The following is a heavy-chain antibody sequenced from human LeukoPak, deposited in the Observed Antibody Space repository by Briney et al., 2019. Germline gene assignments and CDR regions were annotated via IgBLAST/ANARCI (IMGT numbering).Heavy chain of an antibody. CDR2: IRYDGSNK. CDR3: ARGRFLASDWCSGFDY. J-gene: IGHJ4*02. D-gene: IGHD2-8*02. Sequence: GGSLTLSCAASGFTFSSYSMHWVRQAPGKGLVWVAFIRYDGSNKFYADSVKGRFTISRDTSKNTLYLQMNSLRPEDTAMYYWARGRFLASDWCSGFDYGGQGTLATVSS. V-gene: IGHV3-30*02. CDR1: GFTFSSYS.